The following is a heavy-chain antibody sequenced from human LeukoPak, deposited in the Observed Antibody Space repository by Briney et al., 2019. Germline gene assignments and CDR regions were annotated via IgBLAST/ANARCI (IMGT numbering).Heavy chain of an antibody. J-gene: IGHJ4*02. V-gene: IGHV3-30*02. CDR1: GFTFSTYG. CDR3: AKVESVGTMDY. D-gene: IGHD4-23*01. Sequence: GGSLRLSCAASGFTFSTYGMHWVRQAPGKGLEWVAFIRSDGNDKYYADSVKGRFTISRDNSKNTLYLQMNSLRAEDTAVYYCAKVESVGTMDYWGQGTLVTVSS. CDR2: IRSDGNDK.